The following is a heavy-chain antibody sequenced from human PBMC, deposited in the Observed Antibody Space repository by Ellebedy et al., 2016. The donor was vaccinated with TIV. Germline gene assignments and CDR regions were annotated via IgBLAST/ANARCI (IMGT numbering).Heavy chain of an antibody. V-gene: IGHV4-4*07. J-gene: IGHJ4*02. CDR3: AREEGYSSGWSFDY. Sequence: MPSETLSLTCTVSGGSISSYYWSWIRQPAGKGLEWIGRIYTSGSTNYNPSLKGRVTMSVDTSKNQFSLKLSPVTAADTAVYYCAREEGYSSGWSFDYWGQGTLVTVSS. CDR2: IYTSGST. D-gene: IGHD6-19*01. CDR1: GGSISSYY.